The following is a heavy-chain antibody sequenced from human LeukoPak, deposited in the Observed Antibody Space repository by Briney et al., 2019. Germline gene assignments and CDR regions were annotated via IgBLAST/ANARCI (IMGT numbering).Heavy chain of an antibody. J-gene: IGHJ6*03. D-gene: IGHD2-15*01. V-gene: IGHV3-74*01. CDR3: ARAPTVDDIGYYMDV. CDR1: GFIFSNYW. Sequence: GGSLRLSCAASGFIFSNYWMHWVRQVPGKGLVWVSRVSRSKSDENTISYADSVKGRFTISRDNAKNTLYLQMNNLRAEDTAVYYCARAPTVDDIGYYMDVWGRGTTVTVSS. CDR2: SKSDENTI.